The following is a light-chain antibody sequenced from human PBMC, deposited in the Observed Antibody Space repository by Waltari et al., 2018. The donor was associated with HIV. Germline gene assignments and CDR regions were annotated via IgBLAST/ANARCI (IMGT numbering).Light chain of an antibody. J-gene: IGLJ3*02. Sequence: QSVVTQPPSVSGTPGQTVTIPCSGSTSNTGLNTVNWYQHLPGTAPKRLIYGNYQRPSGVPDRFSASKSGTSASLAISGLQSEDEADYYCASWDASLNGWVFGGGTKLTVL. V-gene: IGLV1-44*01. CDR3: ASWDASLNGWV. CDR1: TSNTGLNT. CDR2: GNY.